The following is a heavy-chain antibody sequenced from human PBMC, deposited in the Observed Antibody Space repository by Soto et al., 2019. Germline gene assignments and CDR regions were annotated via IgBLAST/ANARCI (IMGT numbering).Heavy chain of an antibody. CDR3: ARGRDYGDSHDWFDP. V-gene: IGHV1-18*04. D-gene: IGHD4-17*01. CDR2: ISAYNGNT. Sequence: SVEVSFKDSGYTFTSYGISWVRQAPGQGLEWMGWISAYNGNTNYAQKLQGRVTMTTDTSTSTAYMELRSLRSDDTAVYYCARGRDYGDSHDWFDPWGQGTLVTVSS. J-gene: IGHJ5*02. CDR1: GYTFTSYG.